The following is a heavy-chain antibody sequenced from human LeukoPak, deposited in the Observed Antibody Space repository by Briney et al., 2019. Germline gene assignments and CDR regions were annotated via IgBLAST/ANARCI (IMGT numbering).Heavy chain of an antibody. Sequence: GGSLRLSCAASGFTFSTYLMHWVRQAPGKGLVWVSGLNSDGSITGYVDSVKGRFTISRDNAKNTLYLQMNTLRAEDTAVYYCARGGYGAYMGWGQGNLVTVSS. J-gene: IGHJ4*02. CDR3: ARGGYGAYMG. D-gene: IGHD4-17*01. CDR1: GFTFSTYL. V-gene: IGHV3-74*01. CDR2: LNSDGSIT.